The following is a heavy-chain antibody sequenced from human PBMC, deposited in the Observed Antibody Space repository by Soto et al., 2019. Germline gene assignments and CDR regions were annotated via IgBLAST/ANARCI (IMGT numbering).Heavy chain of an antibody. D-gene: IGHD2-15*01. V-gene: IGHV5-10-1*01. CDR3: SRYCSSSSCSQLYGMDV. Sequence: GESLKNSCKGSGYSFTKYWIIWVRQVPGKGLEWMGRIDTSYSYSHYSPSFQGHVTISVDKSISTGYLQWSSLKASDTAMYYCSRYCSSSSCSQLYGMDVWGQGTTVTVSS. CDR2: IDTSYSYS. J-gene: IGHJ6*02. CDR1: GYSFTKYW.